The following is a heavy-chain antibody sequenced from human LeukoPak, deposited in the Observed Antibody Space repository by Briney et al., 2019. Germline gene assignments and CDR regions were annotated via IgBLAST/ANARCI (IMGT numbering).Heavy chain of an antibody. Sequence: GASVKVSCKASGYTFSSYGISWGRQAPGQGLEWMGWISAYNGNTNYAQKLQGRVTMTTDTSTSTAYMELRSLRSDDTAVYYCARDYHQQHPAASWGQGTLVTVSS. D-gene: IGHD6-13*01. CDR1: GYTFSSYG. J-gene: IGHJ5*02. CDR3: ARDYHQQHPAAS. V-gene: IGHV1-18*01. CDR2: ISAYNGNT.